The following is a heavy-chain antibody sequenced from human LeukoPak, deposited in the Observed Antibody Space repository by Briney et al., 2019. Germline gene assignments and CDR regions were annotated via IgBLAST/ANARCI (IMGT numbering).Heavy chain of an antibody. CDR2: IKQDGSQK. Sequence: GGSLRLSCAASGFTFSSFCITWVRQAPGKGLEWVAIIKQDGSQKYYVDSVKGRFTISRDNARNSLYLQMNSLRAEDTAVYWAVAGTTYWGQGTLVTVSS. CDR3: VAGTTY. CDR1: GFTFSSFC. J-gene: IGHJ4*02. D-gene: IGHD6-19*01. V-gene: IGHV3-7*05.